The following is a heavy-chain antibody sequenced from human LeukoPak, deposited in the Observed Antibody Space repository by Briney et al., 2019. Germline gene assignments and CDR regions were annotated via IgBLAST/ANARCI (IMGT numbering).Heavy chain of an antibody. CDR1: GGSISSGDYS. J-gene: IGHJ4*02. V-gene: IGHV4-30-4*01. CDR3: ASIVGATGD. D-gene: IGHD1-26*01. CDR2: IYYSGST. Sequence: SETLSLTCTVSGGSISSGDYSWSWIRQPPGQGLEWIGYIYYSGSTYYNPSLKSRVTISVDTSKNQFSLKLSSVTAADTAVYYCASIVGATGDWGQGTLVTVSS.